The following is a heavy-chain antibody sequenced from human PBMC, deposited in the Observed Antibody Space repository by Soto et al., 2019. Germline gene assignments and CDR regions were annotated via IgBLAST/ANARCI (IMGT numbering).Heavy chain of an antibody. D-gene: IGHD7-27*01. V-gene: IGHV4-31*03. Sequence: QVQLQESGPGLVKPSQTLSLTCTVSGGSISSGGYYWSWIRQHPGKGLEWIGYIYYSGSTYYNPSLKSRVTISVDTSKNQFSRKLSSVTAADTAVYYCARGRAITGDALDPWGQGTLVTVSS. CDR3: ARGRAITGDALDP. CDR2: IYYSGST. CDR1: GGSISSGGYY. J-gene: IGHJ5*02.